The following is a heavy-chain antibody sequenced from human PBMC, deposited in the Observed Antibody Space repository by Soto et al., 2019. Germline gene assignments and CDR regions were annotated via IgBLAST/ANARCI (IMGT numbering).Heavy chain of an antibody. CDR3: AGYLATRPGRDGYYYGIDV. J-gene: IGHJ6*02. CDR2: INHNGST. V-gene: IGHV4-34*01. Sequence: SETLSLTCAVYGGSFSGYYWSWIRQPPGKGLEWIGEINHNGSTNYNPSLKSRVTISVDTSKNQFSLKLSSVTAADTAVYYCAGYLATRPGRDGYYYGIDVWGQGTTVTVSS. D-gene: IGHD6-6*01. CDR1: GGSFSGYY.